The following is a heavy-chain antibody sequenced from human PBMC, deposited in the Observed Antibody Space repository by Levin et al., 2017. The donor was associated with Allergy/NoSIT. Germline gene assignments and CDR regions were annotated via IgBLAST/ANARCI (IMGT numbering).Heavy chain of an antibody. D-gene: IGHD5-18*01. J-gene: IGHJ6*02. V-gene: IGHV1-2*02. CDR2: INPVNGDT. CDR1: GSTFSGYH. Sequence: ASVKVSCKASGSTFSGYHIHWVRQAPGQGLEWMGWINPVNGDTKYAAKFQGRVTLTRDTSISTAYMELSSLRSDDTAVFYCARRRSGYTYYGMDVWGQGTTVTVSS. CDR3: ARRRSGYTYYGMDV.